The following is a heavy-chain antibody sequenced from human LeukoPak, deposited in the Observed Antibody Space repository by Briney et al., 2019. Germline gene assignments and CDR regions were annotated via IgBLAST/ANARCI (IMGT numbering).Heavy chain of an antibody. CDR1: GYTFTSYY. CDR2: INPSGGST. CDR3: ARIPHYYDSSGYYLDY. J-gene: IGHJ4*02. Sequence: ASVKVSCKASGYTFTSYYMHWVRQAPGQGLEWMGIINPSGGSTSYAQKFQGRVTMTRDTSTSTVYRELSSQRSEDTAVYYCARIPHYYDSSGYYLDYWGQGTLVTVSS. D-gene: IGHD3-22*01. V-gene: IGHV1-46*01.